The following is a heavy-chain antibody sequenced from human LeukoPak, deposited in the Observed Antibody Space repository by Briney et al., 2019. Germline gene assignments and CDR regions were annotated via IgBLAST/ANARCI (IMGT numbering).Heavy chain of an antibody. CDR2: ISAYNGNT. Sequence: ASVNVSCKASGYTFTSYDISWVRQAPGQGLEGMGWISAYNGNTNYAQTLQGRVTMTTDTSTSTAYMELRSLRSDDTAVYYCARVAHYYDSSGYSHWFDPWGQGTLVTVSS. D-gene: IGHD3-22*01. J-gene: IGHJ5*02. CDR1: GYTFTSYD. CDR3: ARVAHYYDSSGYSHWFDP. V-gene: IGHV1-18*01.